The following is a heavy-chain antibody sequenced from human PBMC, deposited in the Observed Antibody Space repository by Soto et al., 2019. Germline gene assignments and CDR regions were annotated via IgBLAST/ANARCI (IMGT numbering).Heavy chain of an antibody. CDR3: AIEFRRSNQIDH. J-gene: IGHJ4*02. CDR1: GYTLTELS. D-gene: IGHD6-13*01. V-gene: IGHV1-24*01. Sequence: ASVKVSCKVSGYTLTELSIHWVRQAPGEGLEWMGGFDLENGETIYAQRFQGRVTMTEESSADTPYMELSSLRSEDTAVYYCAIEFRRSNQIDHWGQGTMVTISS. CDR2: FDLENGET.